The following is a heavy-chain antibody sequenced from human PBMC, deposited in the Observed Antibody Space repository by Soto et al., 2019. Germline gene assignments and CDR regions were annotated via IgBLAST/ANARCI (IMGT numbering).Heavy chain of an antibody. Sequence: SETLSLTCTVSGGSISSYYWSWIRQPPGKGLEWIGYIYYSGSTNYNPSLKSRVTISVDTSKNQFSLKLSSVTAADTAVYYCAREVAARAFDIWGQGTMVTASS. D-gene: IGHD6-13*01. CDR3: AREVAARAFDI. V-gene: IGHV4-59*01. CDR2: IYYSGST. J-gene: IGHJ3*02. CDR1: GGSISSYY.